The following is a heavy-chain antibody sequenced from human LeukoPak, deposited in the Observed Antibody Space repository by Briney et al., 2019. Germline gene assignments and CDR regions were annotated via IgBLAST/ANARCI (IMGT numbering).Heavy chain of an antibody. CDR3: ARSSGHEYYFDY. CDR1: GFTFSSYW. D-gene: IGHD6-19*01. J-gene: IGHJ4*02. CDR2: INSDGSST. V-gene: IGHV3-74*01. Sequence: GGSLRLSCAASGFTFSSYWMHWVRQAPGKGLVWVSRINSDGSSTNYADSVKGRFTISRDNAKNTLHLQMNSLRAEDTAVYYCARSSGHEYYFDYWGQGTLVTVSS.